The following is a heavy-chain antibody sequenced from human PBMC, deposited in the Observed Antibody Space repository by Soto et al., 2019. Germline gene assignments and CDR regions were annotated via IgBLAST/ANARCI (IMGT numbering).Heavy chain of an antibody. CDR2: ISSSSSYI. D-gene: IGHD3-22*01. V-gene: IGHV3-21*01. CDR1: GFTFSSYS. J-gene: IGHJ4*02. CDR3: ARPPNYYDSRGYYGY. Sequence: EVQLVESGGGLVKPGGSLRLSCAASGFTFSSYSMNWVRQAPGKGLEWVSSISSSSSYIYYADSVKGRFTISRDNANNSLDLQMNSLRADDTAVYYCARPPNYYDSRGYYGYWGQGTLVTVSS.